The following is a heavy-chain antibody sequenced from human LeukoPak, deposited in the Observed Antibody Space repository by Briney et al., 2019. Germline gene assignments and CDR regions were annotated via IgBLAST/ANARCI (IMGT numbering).Heavy chain of an antibody. CDR2: IYHSGST. Sequence: SETLSLTCAVSGYSISSGYYWGWIRQPPGKGLEWIGSIYHSGSTYYNPSLKSRVAISVDTSKNQFSLKLSSVTAADTAVYYCARMTYSYGYLHNWFDPWGQGTLVTVSS. J-gene: IGHJ5*02. CDR1: GYSISSGYY. CDR3: ARMTYSYGYLHNWFDP. V-gene: IGHV4-38-2*01. D-gene: IGHD5-18*01.